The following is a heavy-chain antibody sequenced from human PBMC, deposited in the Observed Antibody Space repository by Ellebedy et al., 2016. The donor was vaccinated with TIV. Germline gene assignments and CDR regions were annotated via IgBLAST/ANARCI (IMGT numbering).Heavy chain of an antibody. J-gene: IGHJ4*02. CDR1: GFSLSTHA. CDR2: LSEKGTGK. D-gene: IGHD2-15*01. CDR3: KKNYPTKTNRYSYGSNDW. Sequence: GESLKISCAASGFSLSTHAMSWVRQAPGKGLEWVSALSEKGTGKYYEDPVKGRFPVSRDSSKNTLYLQMNSLRAEDTAIYFCKKNYPTKTNRYSYGSNDWWGQGTLVTVSS. V-gene: IGHV3-23*01.